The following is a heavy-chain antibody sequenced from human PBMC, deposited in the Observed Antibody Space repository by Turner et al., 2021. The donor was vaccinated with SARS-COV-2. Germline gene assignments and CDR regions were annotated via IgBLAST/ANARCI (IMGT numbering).Heavy chain of an antibody. J-gene: IGHJ5*02. V-gene: IGHV4-34*01. CDR1: GGSFRGYY. CDR3: ARAGREGFDP. Sequence: QVQLQQWGEGLLKPSETLSPSCAVHGGSFRGYYWSWTRQPPGKGVDWIGEINHSGSTNYSPSLKSRISISIGTAKNQFSLNLNSVAAADTAVYYCARAGREGFDPWGQGTLVTVSS. CDR2: INHSGST. D-gene: IGHD1-26*01.